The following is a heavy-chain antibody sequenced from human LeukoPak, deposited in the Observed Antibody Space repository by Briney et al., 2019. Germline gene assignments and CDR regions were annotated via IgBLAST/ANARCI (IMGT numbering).Heavy chain of an antibody. CDR1: GFAFSSYW. CDR3: ATERAGRDGYIVFDY. CDR2: INSDGNYT. Sequence: PGGSLRLSCAASGFAFSSYWMNWVRQAPGKGLVWVSRINSDGNYTTYADPVKGRFTISRDNAKNTLSLQMNSLRAEDTAVYYCATERAGRDGYIVFDYWGQGTLVSLSS. J-gene: IGHJ4*02. V-gene: IGHV3-74*01. D-gene: IGHD5-24*01.